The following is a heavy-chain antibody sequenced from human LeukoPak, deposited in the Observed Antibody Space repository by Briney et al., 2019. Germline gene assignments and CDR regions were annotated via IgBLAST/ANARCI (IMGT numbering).Heavy chain of an antibody. D-gene: IGHD6-13*01. CDR3: AKAGIAAASTLFDY. J-gene: IGHJ4*02. V-gene: IGHV3-43*01. CDR1: GFTFDDYT. CDR2: ISWDGGST. Sequence: PGGSLRLSRAASGFTFDDYTMHWVRQAPGKGLEWVSLISWDGGSTYYADSVKGRFTISRDNSKNSLYLQMNSLRTEDTALYYCAKAGIAAASTLFDYWGQGTLVTVSS.